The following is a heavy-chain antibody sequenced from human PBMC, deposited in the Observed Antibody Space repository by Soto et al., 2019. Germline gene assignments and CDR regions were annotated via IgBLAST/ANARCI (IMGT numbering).Heavy chain of an antibody. CDR3: ARNYDFWSAPDYYYYMEV. J-gene: IGHJ6*03. D-gene: IGHD3-3*01. V-gene: IGHV2-5*02. CDR2: IYWDDDK. CDR1: GFSLTTNGVG. Sequence: QITLKESGPTLVKPTQTLTLTCTFSGFSLTTNGVGVGWIRQPPGKALEWLALIYWDDDKRYSPSLKSRLTITKDTSKNQVVLTMTNMAPVDTATYYCARNYDFWSAPDYYYYMEVWGKGTTVTVSS.